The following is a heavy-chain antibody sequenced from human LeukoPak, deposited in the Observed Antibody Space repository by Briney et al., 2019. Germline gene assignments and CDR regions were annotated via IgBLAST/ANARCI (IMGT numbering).Heavy chain of an antibody. CDR2: ISSSSSYI. J-gene: IGHJ5*02. D-gene: IGHD3-22*01. Sequence: PGGSLRLSCAASGFTFSSYSMNWVRQAPGKGLEWVSSISSSSSYIYYADSVKGRFTISRDNAKNSLYLQMNSLRAEDTAVYYCARGRDYDFNWFDPWGQGTLVTVSS. CDR3: ARGRDYDFNWFDP. CDR1: GFTFSSYS. V-gene: IGHV3-21*01.